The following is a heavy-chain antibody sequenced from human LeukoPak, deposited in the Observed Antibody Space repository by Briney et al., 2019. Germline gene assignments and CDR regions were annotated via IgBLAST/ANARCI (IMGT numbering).Heavy chain of an antibody. J-gene: IGHJ4*02. V-gene: IGHV3-48*03. Sequence: GGSLRLSCAASGFTFSSYEMNWVRQAPRKGLEWVSYISSSGSTIYYADSVKGRFTISRDNAKNSLYLQMNSLRAEDTAVYYCARCPYSSGSPIDYWGQGTLVTVSS. CDR1: GFTFSSYE. CDR2: ISSSGSTI. D-gene: IGHD6-19*01. CDR3: ARCPYSSGSPIDY.